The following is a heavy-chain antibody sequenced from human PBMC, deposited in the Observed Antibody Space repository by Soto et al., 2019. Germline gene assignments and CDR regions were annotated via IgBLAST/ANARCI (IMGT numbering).Heavy chain of an antibody. CDR1: GGTFSSYA. Sequence: QVQLVQSGAEVKKPGSSVKVSCKASGGTFSSYAISWVRQAPGQGLEWMAGIIPIFGTANYAQKFQGRVTSTADESTSTAYMELSSVRSDDTAVYYCAGWFWSGYYYQRHGNYFDYCGQGTLVTVSS. D-gene: IGHD3-3*01. CDR3: AGWFWSGYYYQRHGNYFDY. CDR2: IIPIFGTA. V-gene: IGHV1-69*01. J-gene: IGHJ4*02.